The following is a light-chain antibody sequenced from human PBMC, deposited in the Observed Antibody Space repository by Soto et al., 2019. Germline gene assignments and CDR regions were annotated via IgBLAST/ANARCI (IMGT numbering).Light chain of an antibody. CDR3: QQYHNWPIT. Sequence: EKVMTQSPATLSVSPGERATLSCRASQSVSSNLAWYQQKPGQAPRLLIYGASNRATDIPGRFSGSGSGTEFTLTISSLQSEDFAVYYCQQYHNWPITLGQGTRLEIK. V-gene: IGKV3-15*01. CDR1: QSVSSN. CDR2: GAS. J-gene: IGKJ5*01.